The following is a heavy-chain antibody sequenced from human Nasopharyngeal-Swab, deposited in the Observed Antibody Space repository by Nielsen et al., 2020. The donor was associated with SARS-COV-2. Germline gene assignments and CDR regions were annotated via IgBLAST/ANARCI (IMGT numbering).Heavy chain of an antibody. Sequence: ESLKISCIASGFPFNIYAMAWVRRTPGRGLQWVSGISASGGSTYYTDSVKGRFAVSRDNSRNTLYLQMHSLRVEDTALYYCAKDDVVRGDAFDIWGQGTMVTVSS. D-gene: IGHD3-10*01. V-gene: IGHV3-23*01. CDR2: ISASGGST. J-gene: IGHJ3*02. CDR1: GFPFNIYA. CDR3: AKDDVVRGDAFDI.